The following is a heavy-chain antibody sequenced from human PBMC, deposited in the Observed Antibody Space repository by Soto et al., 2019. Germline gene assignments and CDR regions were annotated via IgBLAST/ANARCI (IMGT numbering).Heavy chain of an antibody. CDR1: GYTFTSYG. Sequence: PVKVSCKASGYTFTSYGISWVRQAPGQGLEWMGWISAYNGNTNYAQKLQGRVTMTTDTSTSTAYMELRSLRSDDTAVYYCARGSNYDILTGGAMDVWGQGTTVTVSS. CDR2: ISAYNGNT. V-gene: IGHV1-18*01. D-gene: IGHD3-9*01. CDR3: ARGSNYDILTGGAMDV. J-gene: IGHJ6*02.